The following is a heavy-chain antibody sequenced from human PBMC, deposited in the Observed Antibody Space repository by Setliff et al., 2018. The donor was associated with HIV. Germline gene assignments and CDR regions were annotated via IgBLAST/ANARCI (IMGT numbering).Heavy chain of an antibody. D-gene: IGHD3-3*01. CDR2: IHPIFGAT. Sequence: GASVKVSCKASGGTFSSYITAWVRQAPGQGLEWMGGIHPIFGATKYARDFMGRVSITADESTNTAYVELSSLRSDDSAIYYCARGIPRGTVFGVVGSFDYWGQGTPVTVSS. V-gene: IGHV1-69*13. J-gene: IGHJ4*02. CDR1: GGTFSSYI. CDR3: ARGIPRGTVFGVVGSFDY.